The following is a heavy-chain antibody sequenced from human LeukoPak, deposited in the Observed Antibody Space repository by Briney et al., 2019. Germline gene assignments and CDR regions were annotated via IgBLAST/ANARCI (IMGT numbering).Heavy chain of an antibody. J-gene: IGHJ4*02. CDR1: GFTFSSYG. D-gene: IGHD3-3*01. CDR2: IRYDGSNK. V-gene: IGHV3-30*02. Sequence: GGSLRLSCAASGFTFSSYGMHWVRQAPGKGLEWVAFIRYDGSNKYYADSVKGRFTISRDNAKNSLYLQMNSLRAEDTAVYYCARAGSSITIFGVARWGQGTLVTVSS. CDR3: ARAGSSITIFGVAR.